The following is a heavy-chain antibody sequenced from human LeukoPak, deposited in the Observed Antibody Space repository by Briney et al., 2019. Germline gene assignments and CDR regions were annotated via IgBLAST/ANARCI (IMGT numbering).Heavy chain of an antibody. CDR2: ISSSGSTI. Sequence: GGSLRLSCAASGFTFSDYNMSWIRQAPGKGLEWVSYISSSGSTIYYADSVKGRFTISRDNAKNSLYLQMNSLRAEDTAVYYCARGGYCSSTSCSRGLYAFDIWGQGTMVTVSS. CDR1: GFTFSDYN. CDR3: ARGGYCSSTSCSRGLYAFDI. J-gene: IGHJ3*02. D-gene: IGHD2-2*01. V-gene: IGHV3-11*01.